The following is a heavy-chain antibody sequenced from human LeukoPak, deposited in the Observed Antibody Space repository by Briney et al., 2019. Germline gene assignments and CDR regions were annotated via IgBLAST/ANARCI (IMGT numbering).Heavy chain of an antibody. D-gene: IGHD3-10*01. J-gene: IGHJ4*02. CDR3: ARGQYYYGSGIDY. CDR2: IYYSGST. Sequence: KSSETLSLTCTVSGGSISSGGYYWSWIRQHPGKGLEWIGYIYYSGSTYYNPSLKSRVTMSVDTSKNQFSLNLSSVTAADTAVYYCARGQYYYGSGIDYWGQGTLVTVSS. V-gene: IGHV4-31*03. CDR1: GGSISSGGYY.